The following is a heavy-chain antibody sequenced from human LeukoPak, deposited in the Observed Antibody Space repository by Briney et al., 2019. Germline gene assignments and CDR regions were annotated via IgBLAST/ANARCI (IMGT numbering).Heavy chain of an antibody. Sequence: GASVKVSCKASGGTFSSYAISWVRQAPGQGLEWMGRIIPILGIANYAQKFQGRVTITADKSTSTAYMELSSLRSEDTAVYYCARDLEFAWFDPWGQGTLVTVSS. J-gene: IGHJ5*02. CDR2: IIPILGIA. V-gene: IGHV1-69*04. CDR3: ARDLEFAWFDP. D-gene: IGHD2/OR15-2a*01. CDR1: GGTFSSYA.